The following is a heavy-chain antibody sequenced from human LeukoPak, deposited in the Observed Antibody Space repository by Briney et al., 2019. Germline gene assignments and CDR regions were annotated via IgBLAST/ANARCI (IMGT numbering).Heavy chain of an antibody. CDR1: GYSISSGYY. V-gene: IGHV4-38-2*02. CDR2: IYHSGST. Sequence: SETLSLTCSVSGYSISSGYYWDWIRQPPGKGLEWIGSIYHSGSTYYNPSLKSRVTISVDTSKNQFSLKLSSVTAADTAVYYCAAYVRGYYYDSSGYYYYWGQGTLVTVSS. J-gene: IGHJ4*02. CDR3: AAYVRGYYYDSSGYYYY. D-gene: IGHD3-22*01.